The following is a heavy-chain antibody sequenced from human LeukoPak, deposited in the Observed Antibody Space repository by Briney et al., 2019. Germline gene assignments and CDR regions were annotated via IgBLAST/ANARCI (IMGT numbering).Heavy chain of an antibody. V-gene: IGHV1-2*02. CDR3: ARDGGFLNYYGSGSYGI. D-gene: IGHD3-10*01. J-gene: IGHJ3*02. CDR2: INPNSGGT. Sequence: GASVKVSCKASGYTFTGYYMHWVRQAPGQGLEWMGWINPNSGGTNYAQKFQGRVTMTRDTSISTAYMELSRLRSDDTAVYYCARDGGFLNYYGSGSYGIWGQGTMVTVSS. CDR1: GYTFTGYY.